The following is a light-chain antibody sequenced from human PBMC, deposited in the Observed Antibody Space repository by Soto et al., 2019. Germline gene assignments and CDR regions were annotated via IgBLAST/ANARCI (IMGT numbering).Light chain of an antibody. Sequence: EMVMTQSPAILSVSPGESATLSCRASQSVSSSLAWYHQKPVQAPRLLIYGASNRATGIPARFSGSGSGTDFTLTISDVEPEDFAVYYCHQRQSWPRTFGQGTKVDI. V-gene: IGKV3-11*01. CDR3: HQRQSWPRT. CDR1: QSVSSS. CDR2: GAS. J-gene: IGKJ1*01.